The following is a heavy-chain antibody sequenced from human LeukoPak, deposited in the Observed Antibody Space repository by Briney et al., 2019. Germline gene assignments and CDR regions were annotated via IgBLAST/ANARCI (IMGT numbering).Heavy chain of an antibody. CDR3: ASRRDIVVVPAAIY. J-gene: IGHJ4*02. D-gene: IGHD2-2*01. CDR2: ISGSGGST. Sequence: PGGSLRLSCAASGFTFSSYNMNWVRQAPGKGLEWVSAISGSGGSTYYADSAKGRFTISRDNSKNTLYLQMNSLRAEDTAVYYCASRRDIVVVPAAIYWGQGTLVTVSS. CDR1: GFTFSSYN. V-gene: IGHV3-23*01.